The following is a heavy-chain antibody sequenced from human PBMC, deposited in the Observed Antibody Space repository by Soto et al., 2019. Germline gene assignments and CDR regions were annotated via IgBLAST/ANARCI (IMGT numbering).Heavy chain of an antibody. CDR1: GFAFGSHG. V-gene: IGHV3-30*03. D-gene: IGHD2-21*01. CDR3: ARERADIVVAPVATSGMDV. J-gene: IGHJ6*02. Sequence: QVQLVESGAGVVQPGRSLKLSCIGSGFAFGSHGMHWVRQVSGKGLEWVAVISHDGQNQYYRDSVKGRFTISRDNSKNSLYLEVNSLRVEDTAVYHCARERADIVVAPVATSGMDVWGQGTAVTVSS. CDR2: ISHDGQNQ.